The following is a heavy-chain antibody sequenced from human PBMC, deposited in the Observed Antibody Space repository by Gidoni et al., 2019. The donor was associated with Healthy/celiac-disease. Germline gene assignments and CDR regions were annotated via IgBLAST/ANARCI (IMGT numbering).Heavy chain of an antibody. CDR2: IWYDGSNK. J-gene: IGHJ4*02. V-gene: IGHV3-33*01. D-gene: IGHD3-3*01. Sequence: QVQLVESGGGVVQPGRSLRLSCAACGFTFSSYGMHWVRQAPGKGLEWVAVIWYDGSNKYYADSVKGRFTISRDNSKNTLYLQMNSLRAEDTAVYYCARDRGKLRFLEWLADYWGQGTLVTVSS. CDR3: ARDRGKLRFLEWLADY. CDR1: GFTFSSYG.